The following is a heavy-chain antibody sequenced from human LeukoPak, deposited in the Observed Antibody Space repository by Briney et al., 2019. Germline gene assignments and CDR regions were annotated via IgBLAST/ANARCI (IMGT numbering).Heavy chain of an antibody. J-gene: IGHJ4*02. Sequence: PGGSLRLSCAASGSTFSNYWMSWVRQAPGKGLQWVANIKQDGSEKYYVDSVKGRFTISRDNAKKSLYLQMNSLRAEDSAVYYCARDDDWNYEDYWGQGTLVTVSS. CDR2: IKQDGSEK. V-gene: IGHV3-7*01. CDR3: ARDDDWNYEDY. D-gene: IGHD1-7*01. CDR1: GSTFSNYW.